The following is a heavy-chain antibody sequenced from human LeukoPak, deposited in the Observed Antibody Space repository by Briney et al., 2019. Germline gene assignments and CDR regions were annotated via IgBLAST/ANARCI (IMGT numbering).Heavy chain of an antibody. CDR1: GCTFTGYY. D-gene: IGHD3-22*01. CDR3: ARYYYDSSGPDY. J-gene: IGHJ4*02. V-gene: IGHV1-2*06. CDR2: INPNSGGT. Sequence: GASVKVSCKASGCTFTGYYMHWVRQAPGQGLEWMGRINPNSGGTNYAQKFQGRVTMTRDTSISTAYMELSRLRSDDTTVYYCARYYYDSSGPDYWGQGTLVTVSS.